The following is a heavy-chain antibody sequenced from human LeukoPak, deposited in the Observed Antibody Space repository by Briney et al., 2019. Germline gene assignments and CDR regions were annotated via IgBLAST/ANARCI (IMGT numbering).Heavy chain of an antibody. CDR2: VSYDETNK. CDR3: ARYYGSGSPPFDY. V-gene: IGHV3-30-3*01. Sequence: GRSLRLSYAASGFTFISYAMHWVRRAPGKGLEWEAAVSYDETNKYYADSVKGRFTISRDNYKNTLYLQMNSLRAEDTAVYYCARYYGSGSPPFDYWGQGTLVTVSS. J-gene: IGHJ4*02. CDR1: GFTFISYA. D-gene: IGHD3-10*01.